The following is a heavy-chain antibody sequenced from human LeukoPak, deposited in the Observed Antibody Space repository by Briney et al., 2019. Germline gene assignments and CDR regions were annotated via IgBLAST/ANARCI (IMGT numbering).Heavy chain of an antibody. J-gene: IGHJ5*02. CDR2: IIPIFGTA. V-gene: IGHV1-69*13. CDR3: AREGYCSSTSCYAAAYWFDP. D-gene: IGHD2-2*01. Sequence: SVKVSCKASGGTFSSYAISWVRQAPGQGLEWMGGIIPIFGTANYAQKFQGGVTITADESTSTAYMELSSLRSEDTAVYYCAREGYCSSTSCYAAAYWFDPWGQGTLVTVSS. CDR1: GGTFSSYA.